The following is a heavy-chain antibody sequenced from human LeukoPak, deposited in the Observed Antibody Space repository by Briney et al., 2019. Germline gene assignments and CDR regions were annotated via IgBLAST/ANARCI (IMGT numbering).Heavy chain of an antibody. D-gene: IGHD3-22*01. CDR3: ARVTYDTTGYYFDN. Sequence: SVKGRFTISRGDAKNSLYLEISSLRAGDTAVYYCARVTYDTTGYYFDNWGQGTLVTVSS. J-gene: IGHJ4*02. V-gene: IGHV3-13*01.